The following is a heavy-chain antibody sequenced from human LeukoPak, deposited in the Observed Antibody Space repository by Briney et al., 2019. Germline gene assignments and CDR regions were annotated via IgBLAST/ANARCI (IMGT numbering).Heavy chain of an antibody. CDR2: IYTSGST. Sequence: PSETLSLTCTVSGGSVNSYYWSWIRQPAGKGLEWIGRIYTSGSTYYNPSLKSRVTISVDTSKNQFSLKLSSVTAADTAVYYCARHAIEYYYDSIPFDYWGQGTLVTVSS. D-gene: IGHD3-22*01. V-gene: IGHV4-4*07. CDR3: ARHAIEYYYDSIPFDY. J-gene: IGHJ4*02. CDR1: GGSVNSYY.